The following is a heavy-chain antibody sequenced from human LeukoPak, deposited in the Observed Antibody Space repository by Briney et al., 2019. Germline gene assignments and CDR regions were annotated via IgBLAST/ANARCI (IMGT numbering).Heavy chain of an antibody. Sequence: PSQTLSLTCTVSGGSISSGDYYWSWIRQPPGKGLEWIGYIYYSGSTYYNPSLKSRVTISVDTSKNQFSLKLSSVTAADTAVYYCARDRYGDYVIDYWGQGTLVTVSP. D-gene: IGHD4-17*01. J-gene: IGHJ4*02. CDR3: ARDRYGDYVIDY. CDR2: IYYSGST. V-gene: IGHV4-30-4*08. CDR1: GGSISSGDYY.